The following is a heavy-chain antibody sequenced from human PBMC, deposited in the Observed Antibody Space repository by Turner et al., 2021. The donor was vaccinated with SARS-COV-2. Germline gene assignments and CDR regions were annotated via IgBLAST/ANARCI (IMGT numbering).Heavy chain of an antibody. Sequence: QVQLVESGGGVVQPGRSLRLSCAASGFTFSSCGMHWVRQAPGKGLEWVAVISYDGSYKYYADSVKGRFTISRDNSKNTLYLQMNSLRAEDTAVYYCARDREDCSSSSCYEAYWGQGTLVTVSS. CDR3: ARDREDCSSSSCYEAY. D-gene: IGHD2-2*01. CDR1: GFTFSSCG. CDR2: ISYDGSYK. J-gene: IGHJ4*02. V-gene: IGHV3-30-3*01.